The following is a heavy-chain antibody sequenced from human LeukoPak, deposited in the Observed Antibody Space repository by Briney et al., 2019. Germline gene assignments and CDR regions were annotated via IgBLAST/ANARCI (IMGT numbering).Heavy chain of an antibody. D-gene: IGHD4/OR15-4a*01. CDR1: GFTVSTNS. J-gene: IGHJ4*02. CDR2: IYSNNT. Sequence: GGSLRLSCTVSGFTVSTNSMSWVRQAPGKGLEWVSFIYSNNTHYSDSVKGRFTISRDNSKNTLYLQMNSLRAEDTAVYYCARRAGAYSHPYDYWGQGTLVTVSS. V-gene: IGHV3-53*01. CDR3: ARRAGAYSHPYDY.